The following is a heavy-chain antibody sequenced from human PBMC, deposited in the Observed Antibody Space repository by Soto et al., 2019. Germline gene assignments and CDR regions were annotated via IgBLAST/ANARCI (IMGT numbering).Heavy chain of an antibody. CDR1: GFTVSSNY. CDR3: ASVGDCSSTSCHNPLAFDI. V-gene: IGHV3-53*01. Sequence: GGSLRLSCAASGFTVSSNYMSWVRQAPGKWLEWVSVIYSGGSTYYADSVKGRFTISRDNSKNTLYLQMNSLRAEDTAVYYCASVGDCSSTSCHNPLAFDIWGQGXMVTV. J-gene: IGHJ3*02. D-gene: IGHD2-2*02. CDR2: IYSGGST.